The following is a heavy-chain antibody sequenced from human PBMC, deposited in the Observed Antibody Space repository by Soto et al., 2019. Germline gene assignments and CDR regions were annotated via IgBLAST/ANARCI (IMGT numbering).Heavy chain of an antibody. CDR2: ISNTGRSI. CDR1: GFSLSRYM. CDR3: ARDAPLPQGKWLNLHL. Sequence: EVQLGESGGGLVQPGGSLRLSCAASGFSLSRYMMNWVRQAPGQGLEWIAYISNTGRSIDYADSVKGRFTISRDNARNTLYLQTRGLRAEDTALYYCARDAPLPQGKWLNLHLWGQGTPVTVSS. V-gene: IGHV3-48*03. D-gene: IGHD5-12*01. J-gene: IGHJ5*02.